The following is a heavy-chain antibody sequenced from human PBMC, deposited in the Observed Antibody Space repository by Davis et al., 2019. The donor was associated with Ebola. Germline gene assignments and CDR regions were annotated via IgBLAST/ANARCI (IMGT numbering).Heavy chain of an antibody. CDR1: GFTFSGSA. V-gene: IGHV3-73*01. D-gene: IGHD1-14*01. CDR3: TNAQPDY. CDR2: IRSTANSYAA. Sequence: GESLKISCAASGFTFSGSAMHWVRQASGKGLEWVGRIRSTANSYAAAYAASVKGRFTISRDDSKNTGYLQMNSLKAEDTAVYYCTNAQPDYWGQGTLVTVSS. J-gene: IGHJ4*02.